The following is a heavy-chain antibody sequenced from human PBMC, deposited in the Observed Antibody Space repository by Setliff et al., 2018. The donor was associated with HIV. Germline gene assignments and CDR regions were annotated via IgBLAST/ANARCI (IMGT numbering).Heavy chain of an antibody. CDR2: INPTGGST. Sequence: ASVKVSCKPSGYSFTNHYMHWVRQAPGQGLEWMGVINPTGGSTRNTQKFQGRVGMTRDTSTSTVYMELSSLRSEDTAVYYCASAGAWQRNALDIWGQGTMVTVSS. V-gene: IGHV1-46*01. CDR3: ASAGAWQRNALDI. D-gene: IGHD5-12*01. CDR1: GYSFTNHY. J-gene: IGHJ3*02.